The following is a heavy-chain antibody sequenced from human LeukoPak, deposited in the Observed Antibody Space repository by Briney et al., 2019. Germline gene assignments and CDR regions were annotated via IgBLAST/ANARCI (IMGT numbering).Heavy chain of an antibody. J-gene: IGHJ4*02. D-gene: IGHD1-26*01. CDR3: ARDSDSGSYMDY. CDR2: MNPNSGNT. Sequence: ASVKVSCKASGYTFTSYDINWVRQATGQGLEWMGWMNPNSGNTGYAQKFQGRVTMTRNTSISTAYMELSSLRSEDTAVYYCARDSDSGSYMDYWGQGTLVTVSS. V-gene: IGHV1-8*01. CDR1: GYTFTSYD.